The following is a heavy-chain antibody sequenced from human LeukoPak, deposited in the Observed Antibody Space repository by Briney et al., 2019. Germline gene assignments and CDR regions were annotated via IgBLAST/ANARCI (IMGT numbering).Heavy chain of an antibody. CDR3: AKVVVVTSAFDI. Sequence: PGGSLRLSCAASGFTFSSYGMHWVRQAPGKGLEWVAVISYDGSNKYYADSVKGRFTISRDNSKNTLYLQMNSLRAEDTAVYYCAKVVVVTSAFDIWGQGKMVTVSS. V-gene: IGHV3-30*18. D-gene: IGHD2-21*02. J-gene: IGHJ3*02. CDR2: ISYDGSNK. CDR1: GFTFSSYG.